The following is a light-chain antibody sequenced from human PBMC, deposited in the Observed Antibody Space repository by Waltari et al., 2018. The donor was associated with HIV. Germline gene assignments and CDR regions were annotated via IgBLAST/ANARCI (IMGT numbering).Light chain of an antibody. CDR1: SGHLNYV. Sequence: QVVLTQPPSASASPGASVTLTCTLSSGHLNYVHAWHHPPPKKGPRFLMKLNSDGRHSKGDGIPDRFSGSSSGAERYLTISSLQSEDEGDYFCQTWGTGIQVFGGGTRLTVL. CDR3: QTWGTGIQV. V-gene: IGLV4-69*01. J-gene: IGLJ2*01. CDR2: LNSDGRH.